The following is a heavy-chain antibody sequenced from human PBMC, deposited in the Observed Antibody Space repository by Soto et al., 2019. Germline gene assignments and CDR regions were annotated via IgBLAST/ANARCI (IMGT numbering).Heavy chain of an antibody. V-gene: IGHV4-59*01. J-gene: IGHJ5*02. CDR2: IYYSGST. D-gene: IGHD6-13*01. CDR3: ARGLYSSSWYWFDP. CDR1: GGSISSYY. Sequence: SESLSLTCTVSGGSISSYYWSWIRQPPGKGLEWIGYIYYSGSTNYNPSLKSRVTISVDTSKNQFSLKLSSVTAADTAVYYCARGLYSSSWYWFDPWGQGTLVTVSS.